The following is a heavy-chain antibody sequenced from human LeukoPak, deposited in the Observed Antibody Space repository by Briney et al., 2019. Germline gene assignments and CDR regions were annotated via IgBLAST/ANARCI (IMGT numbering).Heavy chain of an antibody. CDR2: INHSGST. V-gene: IGHV4-34*01. D-gene: IGHD2-2*02. Sequence: SETLSLTCAVYGGSFSGDYWSWIRQPPGKGLEWIGEINHSGSTNYNPSLKSRVTISVDTSKNQFSLKLSSVTAADTAVYYCVRDRRYCSSTSCYTDWFDPWGQGTLVTVSS. CDR3: VRDRRYCSSTSCYTDWFDP. CDR1: GGSFSGDY. J-gene: IGHJ5*02.